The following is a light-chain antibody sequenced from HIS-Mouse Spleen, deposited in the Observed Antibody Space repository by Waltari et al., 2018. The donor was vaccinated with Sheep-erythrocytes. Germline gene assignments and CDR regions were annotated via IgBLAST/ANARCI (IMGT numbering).Light chain of an antibody. J-gene: IGLJ1*01. CDR2: DVS. V-gene: IGLV2-11*01. CDR3: CSYAGSYNHV. Sequence: QSALTQPRSVSGSPGQSVTISCTGTSSDVGGYNYVPWYQQHPGKAPKRMIYDVSQRPSGVPDRISGSKSGNTASLTISGLQAEDEADYYCCSYAGSYNHVFATGTKVTVL. CDR1: SSDVGGYNY.